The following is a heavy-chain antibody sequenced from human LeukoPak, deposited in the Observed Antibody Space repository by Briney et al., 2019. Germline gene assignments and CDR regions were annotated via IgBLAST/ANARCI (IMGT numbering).Heavy chain of an antibody. D-gene: IGHD3-22*01. CDR3: AREGDDSSGYPTY. CDR1: GFTFSNYA. J-gene: IGHJ4*02. CDR2: IWYDGSPK. V-gene: IGHV3-33*01. Sequence: PGGSLRLSCAASGFTFSNYAMHWVRQAPGKGLEWVAVIWYDGSPKYYPDSVKGRFTISRDNSKSTLYLQMNSLRAEDTAVYYCAREGDDSSGYPTYWGQGTLVTVSS.